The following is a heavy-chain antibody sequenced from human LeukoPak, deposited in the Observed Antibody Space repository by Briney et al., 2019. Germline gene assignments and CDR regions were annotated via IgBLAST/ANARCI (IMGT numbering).Heavy chain of an antibody. V-gene: IGHV4-34*01. Sequence: PSETLSLTCAVYGGSFSGYYWSWIRQPPGKGQEWIGEINHSGSTNYNPSLKSRVTISVDTSKNQFSLKLSSVTAADTAVYYCASERCGGDCFADYWGQGTLVTVSS. CDR3: ASERCGGDCFADY. J-gene: IGHJ4*02. CDR1: GGSFSGYY. D-gene: IGHD2-21*02. CDR2: INHSGST.